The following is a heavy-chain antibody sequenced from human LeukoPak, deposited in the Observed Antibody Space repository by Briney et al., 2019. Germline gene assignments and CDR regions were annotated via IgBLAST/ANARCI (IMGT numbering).Heavy chain of an antibody. CDR3: ARGVPFFIAAHPGYFDY. D-gene: IGHD6-13*01. J-gene: IGHJ4*02. Sequence: GGSLRLSCAASGFTFSNFWMDWVRQAPGKGLEWVANIKQDGSERYYVDSVKGRFTISRDNAKNSLYLQMNSLRAEDTAVYYCARGVPFFIAAHPGYFDYWGQGTLVTVSS. V-gene: IGHV3-7*01. CDR2: IKQDGSER. CDR1: GFTFSNFW.